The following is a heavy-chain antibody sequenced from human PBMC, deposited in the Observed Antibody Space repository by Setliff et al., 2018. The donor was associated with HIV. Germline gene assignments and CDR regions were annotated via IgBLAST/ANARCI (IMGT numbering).Heavy chain of an antibody. CDR2: IYTGGAT. CDR3: VKARVDGDYYYYYYMDV. D-gene: IGHD4-17*01. CDR1: GVTVSKNY. J-gene: IGHJ6*03. Sequence: GGSLRLSCAASGVTVSKNYMSWVRQAPGKGLEWASVIYTGGATYYADSVKGRFTISRDNSKNTLYLQMSSLRAEDTAVYYCVKARVDGDYYYYYYMDVWGKGTTVTVSS. V-gene: IGHV3-66*01.